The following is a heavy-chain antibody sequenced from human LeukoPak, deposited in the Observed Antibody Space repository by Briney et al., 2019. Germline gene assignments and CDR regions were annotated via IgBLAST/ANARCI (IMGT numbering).Heavy chain of an antibody. Sequence: GGSLRLSCAASGFTFSNYWMHWVRQAPGKGLVWVSRINVDGSSTIYADSVKGRFTISRDNSKNTLYLQMNSLRAEDTAVYYCAKEGYRYGYAIDYWGQGTLVTVSS. J-gene: IGHJ4*02. CDR2: INVDGSST. D-gene: IGHD5-18*01. CDR3: AKEGYRYGYAIDY. CDR1: GFTFSNYW. V-gene: IGHV3-74*01.